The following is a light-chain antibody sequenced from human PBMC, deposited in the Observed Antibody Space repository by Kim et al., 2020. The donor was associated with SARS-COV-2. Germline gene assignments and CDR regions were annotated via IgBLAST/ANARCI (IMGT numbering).Light chain of an antibody. J-gene: IGKJ4*01. CDR2: WAS. Sequence: TINCKSSQNIFSSYTNKNYLAWYQQKPGQPPKLLIYWASIRESGVPDRFSGSGSGTDFSLTISSLQTEDVAVYYCQQYDSVPSFTFGGGTKVDIK. CDR3: QQYDSVPSFT. V-gene: IGKV4-1*01. CDR1: QNIFSSYTNKNY.